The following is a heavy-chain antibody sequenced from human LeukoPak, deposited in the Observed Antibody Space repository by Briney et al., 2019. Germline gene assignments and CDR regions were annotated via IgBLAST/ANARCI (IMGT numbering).Heavy chain of an antibody. CDR3: ARHIWQSTARPWFDP. V-gene: IGHV4-39*01. J-gene: IGHJ5*02. CDR2: IYYSGAT. Sequence: SETLSLTCTVSGDSISLYYWGWIRQTPGKGLEWIGTIYYSGATYYNPSLKSRVTISVDTSKNQFSLKVSSVIAADTALYYCARHIWQSTARPWFDPWGQGTLVTVSS. CDR1: GDSISLYY. D-gene: IGHD2-21*01.